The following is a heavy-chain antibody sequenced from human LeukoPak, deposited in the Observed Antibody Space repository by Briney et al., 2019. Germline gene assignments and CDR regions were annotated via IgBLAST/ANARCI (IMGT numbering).Heavy chain of an antibody. V-gene: IGHV1-8*01. CDR3: ARVITIFGVVIIGFDY. Sequence: GASVKVSCKASGYTFTSYDINWVRQATGQGLEWMGWMNPNSGNTGYAQKFQGRVTMTRNTSISTAYMELSSLRSEGTAVYYCARVITIFGVVIIGFDYWGQGTLVTVSS. D-gene: IGHD3-3*01. J-gene: IGHJ4*02. CDR2: MNPNSGNT. CDR1: GYTFTSYD.